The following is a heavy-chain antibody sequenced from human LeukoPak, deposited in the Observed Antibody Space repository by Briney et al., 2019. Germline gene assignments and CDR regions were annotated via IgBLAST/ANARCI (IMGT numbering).Heavy chain of an antibody. CDR1: GGSFSGYY. CDR3: ARAGSFRLTTTL. V-gene: IGHV4-34*01. Sequence: PSETLSLTCAVYGGSFSGYYWSWIRQPPGKGLEWIGEINHSGSTNYNPSLKSRVTISLDTSTNRVSLKLSSVTAADTALYYCARAGSFRLTTTLWGQGTLVTVSS. J-gene: IGHJ4*02. CDR2: INHSGST. D-gene: IGHD4-17*01.